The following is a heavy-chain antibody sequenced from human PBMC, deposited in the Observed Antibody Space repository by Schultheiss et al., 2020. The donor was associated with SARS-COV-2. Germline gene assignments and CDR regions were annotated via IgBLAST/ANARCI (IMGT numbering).Heavy chain of an antibody. J-gene: IGHJ4*02. Sequence: SETLSLTCAVYGGSFSGYYWSWIRQPPGKGLEWIGEINHSGSTNYNPSLKSRVTISVDTSKNQFSLKLSSVTAADTAVYYCARVIVWGSYRYDFDYWGQGTLVTVSS. V-gene: IGHV4-34*01. CDR3: ARVIVWGSYRYDFDY. CDR1: GGSFSGYY. D-gene: IGHD3-16*02. CDR2: INHSGST.